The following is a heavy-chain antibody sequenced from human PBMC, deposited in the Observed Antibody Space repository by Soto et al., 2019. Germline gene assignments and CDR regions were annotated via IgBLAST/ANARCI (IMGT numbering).Heavy chain of an antibody. CDR1: GFPISSPYS. CDR2: ISHTGTT. D-gene: IGHD4-17*01. V-gene: IGHV4-38-2*02. J-gene: IGHJ6*02. CDR3: ARVTMVIRDSDHFGVDV. Sequence: SETLSLTCLVSGFPISSPYSWGWIRQPPGKGLEWIGSISHTGTTSYSPSLTSRVSISVDTSKNQVSLKLTSVTAADTAVYFCARVTMVIRDSDHFGVDVWGHGTTVTVS.